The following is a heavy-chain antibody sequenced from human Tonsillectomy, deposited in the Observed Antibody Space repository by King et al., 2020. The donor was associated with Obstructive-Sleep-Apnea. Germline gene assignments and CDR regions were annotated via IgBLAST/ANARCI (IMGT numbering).Heavy chain of an antibody. CDR2: IKKDGSQK. J-gene: IGHJ4*02. Sequence: VQLVESGGGLVQPGGSLRLSCAATGFTFSAYWMSWVRQAPGKGLEWVANIKKDGSQKSYVDSVKGRFTISRDNAKNSLYLQMNSLRAEDTAVYYCAPNGYSAHDYARYYFDYWGQGTLVTVSS. V-gene: IGHV3-7*03. CDR3: APNGYSAHDYARYYFDY. CDR1: GFTFSAYW. D-gene: IGHD5-12*01.